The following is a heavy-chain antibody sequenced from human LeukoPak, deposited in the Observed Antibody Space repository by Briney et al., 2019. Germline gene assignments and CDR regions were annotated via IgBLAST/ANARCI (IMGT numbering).Heavy chain of an antibody. CDR3: ARGNYYDSSGYRSPAFDI. Sequence: SETLSLTCTVSGGSISSGSYYWSWIRQPAGKGLEWIGRIYTSGSTNYNPSLKSRVTISVDTSKNQFSLKLSSVTAADTAVYYCARGNYYDSSGYRSPAFDIWGQGTMVTVSS. V-gene: IGHV4-61*02. D-gene: IGHD3-22*01. CDR2: IYTSGST. J-gene: IGHJ3*02. CDR1: GGSISSGSYY.